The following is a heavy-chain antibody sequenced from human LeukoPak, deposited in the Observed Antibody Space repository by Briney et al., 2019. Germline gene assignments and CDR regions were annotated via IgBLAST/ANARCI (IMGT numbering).Heavy chain of an antibody. CDR2: IYTSGST. V-gene: IGHV4-4*07. CDR3: AREEADNWNYGGDWFDS. D-gene: IGHD1-7*01. J-gene: IGHJ5*01. CDR1: GGSISSYY. Sequence: SETLSLTCTVSGGSISSYYWSWIRQPAGKGLEWVGRIYTSGSTNYNPSLKSRVTMSVDTSKNQFSLKLSSVTAEDTAVYYCAREEADNWNYGGDWFDSWGQGTLVTVSS.